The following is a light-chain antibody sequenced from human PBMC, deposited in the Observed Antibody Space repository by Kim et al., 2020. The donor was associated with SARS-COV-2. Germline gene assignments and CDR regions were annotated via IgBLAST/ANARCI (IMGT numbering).Light chain of an antibody. CDR2: LNSDGSH. CDR3: QTWGTGMV. CDR1: RGHRSYA. V-gene: IGLV4-69*01. Sequence: GASVKLNCTVSRGHRSYANARHQQQPEKGPRYVMKLNSDGSHSKGDGNPDRFPGSSSGAERYLTISSRQSEDEADYYCQTWGTGMVFGGGTQLTVL. J-gene: IGLJ3*02.